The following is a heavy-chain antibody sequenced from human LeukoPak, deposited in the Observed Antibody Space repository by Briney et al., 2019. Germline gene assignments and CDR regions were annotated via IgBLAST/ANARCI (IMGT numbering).Heavy chain of an antibody. D-gene: IGHD3-10*01. CDR2: ISAYNGNT. CDR1: GYTFTGYY. V-gene: IGHV1-18*04. CDR3: ARGHGSGSYYILYYFDY. Sequence: ASVKVSCKASGYTFTGYYMHWVRQAPGQGLEWMGWISAYNGNTNYAQKLQGRVTMTTDTSTSTAYMELRSLRSDDTAVYYCARGHGSGSYYILYYFDYWGRGTLVTVPS. J-gene: IGHJ4*02.